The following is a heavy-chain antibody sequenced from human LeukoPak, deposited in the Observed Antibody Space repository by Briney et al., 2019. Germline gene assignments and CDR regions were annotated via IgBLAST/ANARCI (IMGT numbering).Heavy chain of an antibody. D-gene: IGHD1-26*01. CDR2: ISYDGSNK. CDR1: GFTFSSYG. CDR3: AKTVGSGFDY. J-gene: IGHJ4*02. V-gene: IGHV3-30*18. Sequence: PGRSLRLSCAASGFTFSSYGMHWVRQAPGKGLEWVAVISYDGSNKYYADSVKGRFTISRDNSKNTLYLQMNSLRADDTAVYYCAKTVGSGFDYWGQGTLVTVSS.